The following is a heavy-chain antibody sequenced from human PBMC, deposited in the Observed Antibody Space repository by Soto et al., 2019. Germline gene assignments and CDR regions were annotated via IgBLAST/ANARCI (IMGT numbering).Heavy chain of an antibody. Sequence: NPSETLSLTCTVSGGSISSYYWSWIRQPPGKGLEWIGYIYYSGSTNYNPSLKSRVTISVNTSKNQFSLKLTSVTAADTAVYYCARASSGWWYFDYWGQGTLVTVPQ. CDR1: GGSISSYY. CDR3: ARASSGWWYFDY. V-gene: IGHV4-59*01. J-gene: IGHJ4*02. D-gene: IGHD6-19*01. CDR2: IYYSGST.